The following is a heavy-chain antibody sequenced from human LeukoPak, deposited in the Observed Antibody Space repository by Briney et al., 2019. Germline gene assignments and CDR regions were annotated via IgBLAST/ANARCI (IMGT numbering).Heavy chain of an antibody. D-gene: IGHD2-21*01. CDR2: IWYDGSNK. Sequence: GGSLRLSCAASGFTFSSYGMHWVRQAPGKGLEWVAVIWYDGSNKYYADSVKGRFTISRDNSKNTLYLQMNSLRAEDTAVYYCARDGLAYCGGDCYSGVDYWGQGTLVTVSS. J-gene: IGHJ4*02. V-gene: IGHV3-33*01. CDR1: GFTFSSYG. CDR3: ARDGLAYCGGDCYSGVDY.